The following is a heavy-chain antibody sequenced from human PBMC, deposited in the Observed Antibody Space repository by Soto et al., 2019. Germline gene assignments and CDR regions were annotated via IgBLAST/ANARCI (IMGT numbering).Heavy chain of an antibody. Sequence: PGGSLRLSCAASGFTFSSYAMHWVRQAPGKGLEWVAFISYDGSNKYYADSVKGRFTISRDNSKNTLYLQMNSLRAEDTAVYYCARDGSPYYYGSSGYYSYYFDYWAQGTLDTVSS. J-gene: IGHJ4*02. D-gene: IGHD3-22*01. CDR3: ARDGSPYYYGSSGYYSYYFDY. CDR2: ISYDGSNK. V-gene: IGHV3-30-3*01. CDR1: GFTFSSYA.